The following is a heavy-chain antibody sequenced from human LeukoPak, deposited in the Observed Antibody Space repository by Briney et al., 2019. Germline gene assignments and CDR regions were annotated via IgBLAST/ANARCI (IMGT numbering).Heavy chain of an antibody. CDR2: INPNSGGT. Sequence: ASVKVSCKASGYTFTGYYMHWVRQAPGQGLEWIGRINPNSGGTNFAQRFQGRVTMTRDTSISTAYMELSRLRSDDTAVYYCTRDYYEDYYFDYWGQGTPVTVSS. CDR3: TRDYYEDYYFDY. J-gene: IGHJ4*02. CDR1: GYTFTGYY. D-gene: IGHD3-22*01. V-gene: IGHV1-2*06.